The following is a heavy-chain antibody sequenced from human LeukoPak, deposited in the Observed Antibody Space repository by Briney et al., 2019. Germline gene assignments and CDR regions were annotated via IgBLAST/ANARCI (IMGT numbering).Heavy chain of an antibody. CDR2: ISSSSSYI. D-gene: IGHD1-26*01. CDR1: GFTFSSYW. J-gene: IGHJ4*02. CDR3: ARAQVGATTGLDY. V-gene: IGHV3-21*01. Sequence: GGSLRLSCAASGFTFSSYWMNWVRQAPGKGLEWVSSISSSSSYIYYADSVKGRFTISRDNAKNSLYLQMNSLRAEDTAVYYCARAQVGATTGLDYWGQGTLVTVSS.